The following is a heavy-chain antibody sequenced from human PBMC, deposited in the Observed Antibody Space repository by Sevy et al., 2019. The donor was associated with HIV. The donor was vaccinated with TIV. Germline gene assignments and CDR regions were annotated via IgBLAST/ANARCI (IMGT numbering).Heavy chain of an antibody. CDR3: STEGSEGTVVQPDAFDF. J-gene: IGHJ3*01. V-gene: IGHV3-49*03. D-gene: IGHD2-15*01. CDR2: IRSKTYGGTT. Sequence: GSLRLSCTASGFTFGDYAMSWFRQAPGKGLEWVGFIRSKTYGGTTEYAASMKGRFTISRDDSKSIAYLQMNSLKTEDTAVYYCSTEGSEGTVVQPDAFDFWGQGTMVTVSS. CDR1: GFTFGDYA.